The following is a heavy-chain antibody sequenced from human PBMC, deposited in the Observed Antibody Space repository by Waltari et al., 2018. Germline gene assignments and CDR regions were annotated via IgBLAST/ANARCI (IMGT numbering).Heavy chain of an antibody. CDR1: GFTFGSYS. Sequence: EVQLVESGGGLVQPGGSLRLSCAASGFTFGSYSMNWVRQAPGKGLEWVSYISSSSSTIYYADSVKGRFTISRDNAKNSLYLQMNSLRDEDTAVYYCARDLRRSGYYSNWFDPWGQGTLVTVSS. V-gene: IGHV3-48*02. J-gene: IGHJ5*02. CDR2: ISSSSSTI. CDR3: ARDLRRSGYYSNWFDP. D-gene: IGHD3-3*01.